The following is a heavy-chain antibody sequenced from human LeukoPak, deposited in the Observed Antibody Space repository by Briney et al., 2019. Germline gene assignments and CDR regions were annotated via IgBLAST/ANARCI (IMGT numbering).Heavy chain of an antibody. J-gene: IGHJ4*02. V-gene: IGHV3-21*01. Sequence: KSGGSLRLSCAASGFTFSSYGMNWVRQAPGKGLEWVSSISTSSSYIYYADSVKGRFTISRDNAKNSLYLQMNSLRAEDTAVYYCARFATYGSGTYAFDYWGQGTLVTVSS. CDR3: ARFATYGSGTYAFDY. D-gene: IGHD3-10*01. CDR1: GFTFSSYG. CDR2: ISTSSSYI.